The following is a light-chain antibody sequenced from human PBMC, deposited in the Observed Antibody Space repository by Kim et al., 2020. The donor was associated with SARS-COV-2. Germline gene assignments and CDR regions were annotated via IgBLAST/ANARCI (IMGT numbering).Light chain of an antibody. J-gene: IGLJ3*02. CDR1: ILAKKF. CDR2: KDS. V-gene: IGLV3-27*01. CDR3: YSAADNMGV. Sequence: SYELTQPSSVSVSPGQTARITCSGDILAKKFARWFQQKPGQAPVVVIYKDSERPSGIPERFSGSSSGTTVTLTISGAQVEDEADYYCYSAADNMGVFGGGTKVTVL.